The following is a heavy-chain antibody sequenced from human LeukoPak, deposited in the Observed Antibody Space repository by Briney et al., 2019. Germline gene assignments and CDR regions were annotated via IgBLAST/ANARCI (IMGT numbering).Heavy chain of an antibody. J-gene: IGHJ4*02. D-gene: IGHD3-22*01. CDR2: IYYSGNT. CDR1: GGSISSGGYY. V-gene: IGHV4-31*03. CDR3: ARQGYYDSSGPDPSFDY. Sequence: SETLALTCTVSGGSISSGGYYWSWIRQHPGKGLEWMGYIYYSGNTYYSPSLKSRVTISVDTSKNQFSLKLSSLTSADTAVYYCARQGYYDSSGPDPSFDYWGQGTLVTVSS.